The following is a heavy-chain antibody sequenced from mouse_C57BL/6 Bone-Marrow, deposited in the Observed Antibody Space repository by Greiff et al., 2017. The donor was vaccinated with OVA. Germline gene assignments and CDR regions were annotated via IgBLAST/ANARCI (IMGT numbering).Heavy chain of an antibody. Sequence: QVQLQQPGAELVKPGASVKLSCKASGYTFTSYWMQWVKQRPGQGLEWIGEIDPSDSYTNYNQKFKGKATLTVDTSSSTAYMQLSSLTSEDSAVYYCAREDYYIIYPFAYWGQGTLVTVSA. V-gene: IGHV1-50*01. CDR3: AREDYYIIYPFAY. J-gene: IGHJ3*01. CDR1: GYTFTSYW. D-gene: IGHD2-5*01. CDR2: IDPSDSYT.